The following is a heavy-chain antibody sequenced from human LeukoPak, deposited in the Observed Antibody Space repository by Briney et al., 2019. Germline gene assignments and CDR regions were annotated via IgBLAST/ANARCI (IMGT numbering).Heavy chain of an antibody. V-gene: IGHV1-3*01. CDR3: ARDRSSFSYAFDI. J-gene: IGHJ3*02. Sequence: ASVKVSCKASGGTFSSYAISWVRQAPGQGLEWMGWINAGNGNTKYSPKFQGTVTITTDTSASTAYLELSSLRSEDTAVYYCARDRSSFSYAFDIWGQGTMVTVSS. CDR2: INAGNGNT. D-gene: IGHD6-6*01. CDR1: GGTFSSYA.